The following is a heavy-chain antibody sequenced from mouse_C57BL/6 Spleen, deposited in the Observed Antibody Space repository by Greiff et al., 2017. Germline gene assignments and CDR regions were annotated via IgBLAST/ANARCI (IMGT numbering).Heavy chain of an antibody. V-gene: IGHV1-69*01. CDR1: GYTFTSYW. Sequence: VQLQQPGAELVMPGASVKLSCKASGYTFTSYWMHWVKQRPGQGLEWIGEIDPSDSYTNYNQKFKGKSTLTVDKSSSTAYMQLSSLTSEDSAVYYCARNFYYYGSSQDYYAMDYWGQGTSVTVSS. D-gene: IGHD1-1*01. J-gene: IGHJ4*01. CDR3: ARNFYYYGSSQDYYAMDY. CDR2: IDPSDSYT.